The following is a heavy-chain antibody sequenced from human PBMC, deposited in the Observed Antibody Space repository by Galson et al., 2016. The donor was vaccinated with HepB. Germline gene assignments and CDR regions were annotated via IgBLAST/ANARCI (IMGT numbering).Heavy chain of an antibody. D-gene: IGHD3-10*01. CDR3: AREGLGPRVRGDPAYRYGLDV. Sequence: SLRLSCAASGFTFSTYTMNWVRQAPGKGLQWVSSITNSGSDINYADSVEGRFTVSRDNAKNSLFLQLNNLGGEETAVYYCAREGLGPRVRGDPAYRYGLDVWGQGTTVTVSS. J-gene: IGHJ6*02. CDR2: ITNSGSDI. CDR1: GFTFSTYT. V-gene: IGHV3-21*01.